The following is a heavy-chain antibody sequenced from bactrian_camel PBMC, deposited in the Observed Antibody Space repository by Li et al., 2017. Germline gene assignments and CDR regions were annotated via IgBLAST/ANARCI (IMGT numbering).Heavy chain of an antibody. J-gene: IGHJ4*01. Sequence: HVQLVESGGGSVQSGGSLRLSCVASGYTYSTMCMGWFRQAPGAEREGVAVQPINTDGNADYADSVKGRFAVSGDNAKKTLYLQMNSLQPEDTAVYYCLTAGGGSWDPLGHWGQGTQVTVSS. D-gene: IGHD5*01. CDR1: GYTYSTMC. CDR2: INTDGNA. V-gene: IGHV3S53*01. CDR3: LTAGGGSWDPLGH.